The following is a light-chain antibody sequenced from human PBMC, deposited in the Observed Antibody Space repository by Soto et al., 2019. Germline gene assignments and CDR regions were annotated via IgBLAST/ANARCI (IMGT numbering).Light chain of an antibody. CDR2: DAS. CDR3: QRYNSMGT. CDR1: QSISSW. V-gene: IGKV1-5*01. Sequence: DIQMTQSPSTLSASVGDRVTITCRASQSISSWLAWYQPKPGKAPKLVIYDASSLESRVPTRFSGSGSGTEFTLQISSLQPDDFASYYCQRYNSMGTFGHGTKVDIK. J-gene: IGKJ1*01.